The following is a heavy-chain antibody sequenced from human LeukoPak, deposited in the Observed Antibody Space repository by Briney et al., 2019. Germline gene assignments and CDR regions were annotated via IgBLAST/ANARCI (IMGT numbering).Heavy chain of an antibody. D-gene: IGHD3-9*01. J-gene: IGHJ4*02. CDR3: ARTAPRTYYDILTGYPKDRYFDY. CDR1: GGSFSGYY. Sequence: NPSETLSLTCAVYGGSFSGYYWSWIRQPPGKGLEWIGEINHSGSTNYNPSLKSRVTISVDTSKNQFSLKPSSVTAADTAVYYCARTAPRTYYDILTGYPKDRYFDYWGQGTLVTVSS. CDR2: INHSGST. V-gene: IGHV4-34*01.